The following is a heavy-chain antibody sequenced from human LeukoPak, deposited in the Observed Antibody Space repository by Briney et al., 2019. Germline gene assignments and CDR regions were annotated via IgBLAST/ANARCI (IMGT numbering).Heavy chain of an antibody. CDR2: ISAAGGGT. V-gene: IGHV3-23*01. J-gene: IGHJ6*03. D-gene: IGHD3-22*01. Sequence: GGSLRLSCAASGFTFSSHGMSWVRQAPGKGLEWVSTISAAGGGTYYADSVKGRFTISRDNSKNTLYLQMHSLRAEDTAVYYCAKSPRLYYYDTSGPFYYYYYMDVWGKGTTVTVSS. CDR3: AKSPRLYYYDTSGPFYYYYYMDV. CDR1: GFTFSSHG.